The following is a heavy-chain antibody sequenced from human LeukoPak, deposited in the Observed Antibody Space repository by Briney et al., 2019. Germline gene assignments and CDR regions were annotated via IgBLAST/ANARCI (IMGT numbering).Heavy chain of an antibody. CDR3: AKDGYSGSYYYYYGMDV. CDR2: ISGSGGST. V-gene: IGHV3-23*01. Sequence: GGSLRLSCAASGFTFSTYAMTWVRRAPGRGLEWVSAISGSGGSTYYADSVKGRFTISRDNSKNTLSLEMNGLRAEDTAVYYCAKDGYSGSYYYYYGMDVWGQGTTVTVSS. D-gene: IGHD1-26*01. CDR1: GFTFSTYA. J-gene: IGHJ6*02.